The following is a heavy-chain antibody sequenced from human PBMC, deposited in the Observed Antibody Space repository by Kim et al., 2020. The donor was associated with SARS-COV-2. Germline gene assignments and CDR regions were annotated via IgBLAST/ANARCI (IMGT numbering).Heavy chain of an antibody. CDR3: AKLPTSGAALGTWYFDL. D-gene: IGHD6-13*01. J-gene: IGHJ2*01. CDR1: GFTFSSFP. CDR2: VGSRGVNT. Sequence: VGSLRLSCVASGFTFSSFPMTWVRQAPGKGLEWVSGVGSRGVNTFYADSLKGRFTISRDNSKNTLYLQMNSLRAEDTAVYYCAKLPTSGAALGTWYFDLWGRGTLVTVSS. V-gene: IGHV3-23*01.